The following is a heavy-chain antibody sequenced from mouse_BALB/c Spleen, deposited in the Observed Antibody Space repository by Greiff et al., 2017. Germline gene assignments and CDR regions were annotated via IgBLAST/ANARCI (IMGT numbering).Heavy chain of an antibody. J-gene: IGHJ4*01. D-gene: IGHD2-14*01. Sequence: VQLQQSGPELVKPGASVKISCKASGYTFTDYNMHWVKQSHGKSLEWIGYIYPYNGGTGYNQKFKSKATLTVDNSSSTAYMELRSLTSEDSAVYYCARGYRYDKGYAMDYWGQGTSVTVSS. CDR1: GYTFTDYN. CDR3: ARGYRYDKGYAMDY. V-gene: IGHV1S29*02. CDR2: IYPYNGGT.